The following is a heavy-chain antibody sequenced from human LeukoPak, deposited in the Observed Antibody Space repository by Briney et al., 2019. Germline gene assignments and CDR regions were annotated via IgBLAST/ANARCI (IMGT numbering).Heavy chain of an antibody. CDR1: GFTFSSYA. D-gene: IGHD6-6*01. Sequence: GGSLRLSCAASGFTFSSYAMHWVRQAPGKGLEWVAVISYDGSNKYYADSVKGRSTISRDNSKNTLYLQMNSLRAEDTAVYYCARDSRIAARPSGDYWGQGTLVTVSS. CDR2: ISYDGSNK. V-gene: IGHV3-30-3*01. CDR3: ARDSRIAARPSGDY. J-gene: IGHJ4*02.